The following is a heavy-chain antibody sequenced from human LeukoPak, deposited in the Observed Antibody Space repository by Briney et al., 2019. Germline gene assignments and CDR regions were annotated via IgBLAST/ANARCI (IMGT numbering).Heavy chain of an antibody. CDR2: IYYSGST. Sequence: PSETLSLTCTVSGGSISSYYWSWIRQPPGKGLEWIGYIYYSGSTNYNPSLKSRVTISVDTSKNQFSLKLSSVTAADTAVYYCARLGYSSGWYQRGYFDYWGQGTLVTVSS. D-gene: IGHD6-19*01. CDR3: ARLGYSSGWYQRGYFDY. CDR1: GGSISSYY. V-gene: IGHV4-59*08. J-gene: IGHJ4*02.